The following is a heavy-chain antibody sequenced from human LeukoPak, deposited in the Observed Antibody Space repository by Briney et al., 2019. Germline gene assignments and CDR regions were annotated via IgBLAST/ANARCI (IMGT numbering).Heavy chain of an antibody. Sequence: GGSLRLSCAASGFTFSSYAMSWVRQAPGKGPEWVSALSPSGSTIYYADSVKGRFTISRDNSKNTLYLEMNSLRAEDTAIYYCAEVQSAKKFDFWGQGTLVTVSS. CDR2: LSPSGSTI. V-gene: IGHV3-23*01. CDR1: GFTFSSYA. CDR3: AEVQSAKKFDF. J-gene: IGHJ4*02.